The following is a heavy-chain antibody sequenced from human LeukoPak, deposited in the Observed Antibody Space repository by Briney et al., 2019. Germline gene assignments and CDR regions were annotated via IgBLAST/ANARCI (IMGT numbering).Heavy chain of an antibody. Sequence: GGSLRLSCAASGFTFSSYAMSWVRQAPGKGLEWVSSISSSSSYIYYADSVKGRFTISRENARNSLYLQMNSLRAEDTAVYYCARVLWFGGVYYFDYWGQGTLVTVSS. V-gene: IGHV3-21*01. CDR2: ISSSSSYI. CDR3: ARVLWFGGVYYFDY. J-gene: IGHJ4*02. D-gene: IGHD3-10*01. CDR1: GFTFSSYA.